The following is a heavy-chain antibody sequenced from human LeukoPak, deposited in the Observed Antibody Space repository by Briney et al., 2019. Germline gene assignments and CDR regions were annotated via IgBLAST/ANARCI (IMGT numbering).Heavy chain of an antibody. Sequence: SVTVSCKASGGTFSSYAISWVRQAPGQGLEWMGGIIPIFGTANYAQKFQGRVTITADKSTSTAYMELSSLRSEDTAVYYCARDYYDLGAFDIWGQGTMVTVSS. CDR2: IIPIFGTA. CDR1: GGTFSSYA. CDR3: ARDYYDLGAFDI. V-gene: IGHV1-69*06. D-gene: IGHD3-22*01. J-gene: IGHJ3*02.